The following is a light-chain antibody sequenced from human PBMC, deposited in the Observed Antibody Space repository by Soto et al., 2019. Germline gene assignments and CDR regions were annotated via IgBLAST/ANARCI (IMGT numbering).Light chain of an antibody. Sequence: IQMTQSPSTLSASVGDRVTITCRASHNIERWMAWYQQKRGRAPSLLIFDATTLHSGVPSRFSGGGSGTEFTLTINGLQPDDFATYYCQQFAKSSTFGQGTTVGIK. CDR3: QQFAKSST. CDR2: DAT. V-gene: IGKV1-5*01. J-gene: IGKJ1*01. CDR1: HNIERW.